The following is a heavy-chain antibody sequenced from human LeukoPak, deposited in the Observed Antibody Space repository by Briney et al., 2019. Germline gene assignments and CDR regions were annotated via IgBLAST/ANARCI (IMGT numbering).Heavy chain of an antibody. Sequence: PGGSLRLSCAASGFTFSDYFLSWIRQAPGKGLEWVSYINSDATNILYADPVKGRFTISRDNAKNSLYLQMNNLRVDDTAVYYCTRGCDPGWLGWPGYWGQGTLVSVSS. CDR2: INSDATNI. CDR3: TRGCDPGWLGWPGY. CDR1: GFTFSDYF. D-gene: IGHD6-19*01. V-gene: IGHV3-11*01. J-gene: IGHJ4*02.